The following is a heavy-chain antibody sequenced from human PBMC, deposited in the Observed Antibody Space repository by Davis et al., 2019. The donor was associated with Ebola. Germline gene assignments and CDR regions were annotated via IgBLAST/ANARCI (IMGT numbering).Heavy chain of an antibody. Sequence: ASVKVSCKTSGYIFTGYYMHWVRQAPGQGLEWMAWVNPNTGDTGYAQKFQGRVTISRNTSISTVYMELSSLRSEDTAVYFCARRQGASGFSNWFDPWGQGTLVTVSS. CDR3: ARRQGASGFSNWFDP. D-gene: IGHD3-3*01. CDR2: VNPNTGDT. CDR1: GYIFTGYY. V-gene: IGHV1-8*03. J-gene: IGHJ5*02.